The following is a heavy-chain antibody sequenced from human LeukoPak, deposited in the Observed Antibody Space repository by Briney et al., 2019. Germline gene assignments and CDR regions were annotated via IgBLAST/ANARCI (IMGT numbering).Heavy chain of an antibody. Sequence: SETLSLTCAVSGYSISSGYYWVWIRQPPGKGLEWIGSIYHSGSTYYNPSLKSRVTISVDTSKNQFSLKLSSVTAADTAVYYCARLSGIAVAGTPNWGQGTLVTVSS. J-gene: IGHJ4*02. CDR1: GYSISSGYY. CDR3: ARLSGIAVAGTPN. CDR2: IYHSGST. V-gene: IGHV4-38-2*01. D-gene: IGHD6-19*01.